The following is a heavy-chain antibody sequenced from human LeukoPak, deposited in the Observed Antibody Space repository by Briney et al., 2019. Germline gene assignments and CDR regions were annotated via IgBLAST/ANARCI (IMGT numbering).Heavy chain of an antibody. CDR1: GFIFTEQY. V-gene: IGHV3-72*01. D-gene: IGHD5-12*01. CDR3: TRGYSGSNIYAFDV. CDR2: VSNKAKRYTT. Sequence: GGSLRLSCAASGFIFTEQYIDVVRQAPGKGLQWVGRVSNKAKRYTTEYATSVKGRFTISRDDSQDSLYLQMNDLKTEDTAVYHCTRGYSGSNIYAFDVWGQGTMVTVSS. J-gene: IGHJ3*01.